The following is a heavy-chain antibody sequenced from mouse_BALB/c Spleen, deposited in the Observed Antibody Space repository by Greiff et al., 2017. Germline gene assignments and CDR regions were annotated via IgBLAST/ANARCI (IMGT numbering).Heavy chain of an antibody. Sequence: EVMLVESGGGLVQPGGSLRLSCATSGFTFTDYYMSWVRQPPGKALEWLGFIRNKANGYTTEYSASVKGRFTISRDNLQRLLYLQMHALRAEDSATYDRARDRDGYFDYWGQGTTLTVSS. CDR1: GFTFTDYY. V-gene: IGHV7-3*02. CDR3: ARDRDGYFDY. J-gene: IGHJ2*01. CDR2: IRNKANGYTT. D-gene: IGHD3-3*01.